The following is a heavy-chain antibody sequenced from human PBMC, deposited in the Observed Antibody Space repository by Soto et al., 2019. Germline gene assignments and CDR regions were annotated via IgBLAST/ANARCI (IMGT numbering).Heavy chain of an antibody. CDR3: AKYTTVTTSGRVRYFDL. J-gene: IGHJ2*01. CDR1: GFTFSSYA. CDR2: ISGSGGST. V-gene: IGHV3-23*01. Sequence: EVQLLESGGGLVQPGGSLRLSCAASGFTFSSYAMSWVRQAPGKGLEWVSAISGSGGSTYYADSVKGRFTISRDNSKNTLDLQMNSLRAEDTAVYYCAKYTTVTTSGRVRYFDLWGRGTLVTVSS. D-gene: IGHD4-17*01.